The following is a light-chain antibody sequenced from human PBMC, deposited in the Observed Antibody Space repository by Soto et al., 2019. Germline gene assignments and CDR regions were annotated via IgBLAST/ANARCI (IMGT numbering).Light chain of an antibody. CDR3: QQYKSYSTWT. V-gene: IGKV1-5*03. Sequence: IRMTQSPSSFSASTGDRFTITCRASQGISVWLAWYQQKAGKAPKLXXXKASSLESGVPSRFSGSGSGTEFTLTISSLQPDDFATYYCQQYKSYSTWTFGQGTKVDIK. CDR2: KAS. CDR1: QGISVW. J-gene: IGKJ1*01.